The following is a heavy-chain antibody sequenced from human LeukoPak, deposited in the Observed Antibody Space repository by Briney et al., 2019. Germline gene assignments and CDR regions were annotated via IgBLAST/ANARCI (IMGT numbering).Heavy chain of an antibody. V-gene: IGHV4-38-2*01. D-gene: IGHD3-22*01. CDR2: IYHSGST. Sequence: SETLSLTCAVSGYSISSGHYWGWIRQPPGKGLEWIGGIYHSGSTSYNPSLKSRVTISVDTSKNQFPLKLNSVTAADTAVYYCARNDSSGYFDYWGQGTLVTVSS. CDR1: GYSISSGHY. J-gene: IGHJ4*02. CDR3: ARNDSSGYFDY.